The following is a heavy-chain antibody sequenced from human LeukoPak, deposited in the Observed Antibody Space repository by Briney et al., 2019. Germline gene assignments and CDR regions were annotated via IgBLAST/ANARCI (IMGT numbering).Heavy chain of an antibody. V-gene: IGHV3-48*03. CDR3: ARDQWLAYYYHGMDV. D-gene: IGHD6-19*01. CDR1: GFTFSSYA. J-gene: IGHJ6*02. Sequence: GGSLRLSCAASGFTFSSYAMNWARQAPGKGLEWVSYITNNGTTIYYADSVKGRFTISRGNAENSLYLQMNSLRAEDTAIYYCARDQWLAYYYHGMDVWGQGTTVTVSS. CDR2: ITNNGTTI.